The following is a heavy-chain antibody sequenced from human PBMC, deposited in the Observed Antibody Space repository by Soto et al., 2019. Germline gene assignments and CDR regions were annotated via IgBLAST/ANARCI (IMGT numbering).Heavy chain of an antibody. CDR3: ARDEGPRRFDY. CDR2: INAGNGNT. CDR1: GYTFTSYA. Sequence: GASVKVSCKASGYTFTSYAMHWVRQAPGQRLEWMGWINAGNGNTKYSQKFQGRVTITADESTSTAYMELSSLRSEDTAVYYCARDEGPRRFDYWGQGTLVTVSS. J-gene: IGHJ4*02. V-gene: IGHV1-3*01.